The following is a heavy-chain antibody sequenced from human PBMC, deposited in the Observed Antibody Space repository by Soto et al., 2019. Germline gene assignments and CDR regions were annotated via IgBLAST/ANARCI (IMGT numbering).Heavy chain of an antibody. J-gene: IGHJ6*04. D-gene: IGHD3-10*01. CDR3: ARGWFGPDV. CDR1: GFTLSGRS. CDR2: IDNAGTDS. V-gene: IGHV3-74*01. Sequence: EVQLVESGGGLVQPGGSLRLSCAASGFTLSGRSMHWVRQAPGKGLVWVSGIDNAGTDSTYADAVKGRFTSSRDNAKNMLDLQMYCLRVEDTAVYYCARGWFGPDVGGKGTTVTVSS.